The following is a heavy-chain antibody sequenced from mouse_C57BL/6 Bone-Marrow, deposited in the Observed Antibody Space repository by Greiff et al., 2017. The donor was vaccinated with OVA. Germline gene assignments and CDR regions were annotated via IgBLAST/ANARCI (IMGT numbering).Heavy chain of an antibody. Sequence: VQLQQSGAELVRPGASVKLSCTASGFNIKDDYMHWVKQRPEQGLEWIGWIDPENGDTEYASKFQGKATITADTSSNTAYLQLSSLTSEDTAVDYWTSYGNVDYWGQGTTLTVSS. CDR2: IDPENGDT. J-gene: IGHJ2*01. V-gene: IGHV14-4*01. CDR1: GFNIKDDY. CDR3: TSYGNVDY. D-gene: IGHD2-1*01.